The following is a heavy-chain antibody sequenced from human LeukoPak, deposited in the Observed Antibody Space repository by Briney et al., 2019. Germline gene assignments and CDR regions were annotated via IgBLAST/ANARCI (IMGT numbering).Heavy chain of an antibody. CDR2: INAGNGNT. CDR1: GYTFTSYA. CDR3: ATGMYYYYYGMDV. Sequence: ASVKVSCKASGYTFTSYAMYWVRQAPGQRLEWMGWINAGNGNTKYSQKFQGRVTITRDTSASTAYMELSNLRSEDTAVYYCATGMYYYYYGMDVWGQGTTVTVSS. V-gene: IGHV1-3*01. D-gene: IGHD1-1*01. J-gene: IGHJ6*02.